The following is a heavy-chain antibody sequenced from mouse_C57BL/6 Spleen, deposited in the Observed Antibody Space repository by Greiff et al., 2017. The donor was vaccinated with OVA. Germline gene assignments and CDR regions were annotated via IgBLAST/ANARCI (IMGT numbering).Heavy chain of an antibody. D-gene: IGHD1-1*01. Sequence: QVQLKESGAELARPGASVKLSCKASGYTFTSYGISWVKQRTGQGLEWIGEIYPRSGNTYYNEKFKGKATLTADKSSSTAYMELRSLTSEDSAVYFCARQDAVPWYFDVWGTGTTVTVSS. J-gene: IGHJ1*03. CDR3: ARQDAVPWYFDV. CDR2: IYPRSGNT. V-gene: IGHV1-81*01. CDR1: GYTFTSYG.